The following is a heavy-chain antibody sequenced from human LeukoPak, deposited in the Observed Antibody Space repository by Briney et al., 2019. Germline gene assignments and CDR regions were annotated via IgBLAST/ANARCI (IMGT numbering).Heavy chain of an antibody. CDR3: ARDRITEI. CDR1: GFTFSTYW. J-gene: IGHJ4*02. Sequence: QPGGSLRLSCAASGFTFSTYWMTWVRQAPGKGLEWVANIKEDGSEKNHVDSVKGRFTISRDNARNSLYLQLNSLRPEDTAVYYCARDRITEIGDQGTLVTVSS. V-gene: IGHV3-7*01. CDR2: IKEDGSEK.